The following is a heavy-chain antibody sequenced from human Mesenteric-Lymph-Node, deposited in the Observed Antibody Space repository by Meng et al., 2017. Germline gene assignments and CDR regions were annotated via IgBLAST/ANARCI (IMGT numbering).Heavy chain of an antibody. Sequence: KISCAASGFTVSSNEMSWVRQAPGKGLEWMGGIIPIFGTANYAQKFQGRVPITTDDSTSTAYMELSSLRSEDTAVYYCAREGPYMVTLVYWGQGTLVTVSS. CDR3: AREGPYMVTLVY. V-gene: IGHV1-69*05. D-gene: IGHD5-18*01. J-gene: IGHJ4*02. CDR2: IIPIFGTA. CDR1: GFTVSSNE.